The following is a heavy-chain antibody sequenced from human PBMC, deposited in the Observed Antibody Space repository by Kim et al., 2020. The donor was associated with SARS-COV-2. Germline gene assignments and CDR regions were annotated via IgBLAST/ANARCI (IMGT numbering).Heavy chain of an antibody. J-gene: IGHJ5*02. Sequence: ASVKVSCTASGYTFTSNAITWVRQAPGQGLEWMGWIRPKSGDTNYAQNFQGRLTLTTDTSTGTAYMELRSLTYDDTAVYYCTRSLYSDYDFGSDFTHNWFDPWGQGTLVTVSS. CDR1: GYTFTSNA. CDR3: TRSLYSDYDFGSDFTHNWFDP. CDR2: IRPKSGDT. D-gene: IGHD3-3*01. V-gene: IGHV1-18*04.